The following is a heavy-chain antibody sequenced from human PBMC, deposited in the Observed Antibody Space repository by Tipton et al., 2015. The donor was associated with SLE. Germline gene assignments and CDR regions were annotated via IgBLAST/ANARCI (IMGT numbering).Heavy chain of an antibody. J-gene: IGHJ3*02. CDR2: IYHSGST. D-gene: IGHD1-1*01. CDR1: GYSISSGYY. V-gene: IGHV4-38-2*01. CDR3: ARVLAVRERLAFDI. Sequence: TLSLTCAVSGYSISSGYYWGWIRQPPGKGLEWIGSIYHSGSTYYNPSLKSRFTISVDTSKNRFSLKLSSVTAADTAVYYCARVLAVRERLAFDIWGQGTMVTVSS.